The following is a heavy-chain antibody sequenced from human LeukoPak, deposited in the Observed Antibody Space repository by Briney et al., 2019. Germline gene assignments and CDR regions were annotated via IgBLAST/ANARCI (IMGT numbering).Heavy chain of an antibody. J-gene: IGHJ6*02. CDR1: GFTFSSYV. CDR2: IGGSGGYS. V-gene: IGHV3-23*01. Sequence: GGSLRLSCVASGFTFSSYVMTWVRQAPGKGLEWVSSIGGSGGYSYYADSVKGRFTISRDNSKNTLYLQMNSLRAEDTAVYYCAKGQYDFWSGYYTNYYGMDVWGQGTTVTVSS. D-gene: IGHD3-3*01. CDR3: AKGQYDFWSGYYTNYYGMDV.